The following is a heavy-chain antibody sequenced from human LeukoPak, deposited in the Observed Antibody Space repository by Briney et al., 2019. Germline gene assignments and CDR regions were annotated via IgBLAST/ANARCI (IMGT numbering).Heavy chain of an antibody. D-gene: IGHD5-24*01. V-gene: IGHV4-34*01. CDR3: ARGGDGYTPTAFFDY. CDR2: INHSGST. CDR1: GGSFSGYY. Sequence: SETLSLTCAVYGGSFSGYYWSWIRQPPGKGLEWIGEINHSGSTDYNPSLKSRVTISVDTSKNQFSLKLSSVTAADTAVYYCARGGDGYTPTAFFDYRGQGTLVTVSS. J-gene: IGHJ4*02.